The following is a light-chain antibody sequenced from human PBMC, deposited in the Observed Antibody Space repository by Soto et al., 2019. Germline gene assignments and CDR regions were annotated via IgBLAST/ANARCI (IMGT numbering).Light chain of an antibody. CDR2: YDS. Sequence: SYELTQPPSVSVAPGKTARITCGGNNIGSKSVHWYQQKPGQAPVLVIYYDSDRPSGIPERFSGCNSGNTATLTISRVEAGDEADYYCQVWDSSSDRVVFGGGTKLTVL. J-gene: IGLJ2*01. CDR3: QVWDSSSDRVV. V-gene: IGLV3-21*04. CDR1: NIGSKS.